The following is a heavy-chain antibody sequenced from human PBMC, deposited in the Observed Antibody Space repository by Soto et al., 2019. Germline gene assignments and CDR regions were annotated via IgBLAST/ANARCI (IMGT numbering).Heavy chain of an antibody. CDR3: ARDRSADRFVQYFQH. J-gene: IGHJ1*01. Sequence: PGGSLRLSGVASGFIFASYSMVWVRLAPGKGLEWVASISSGSDSIFYADSVKGRFTVSRDNAKNSLFLQMNNLRAEDTAVYFCARDRSADRFVQYFQHWGQGTQVTVSS. D-gene: IGHD6-19*01. CDR1: GFIFASYS. V-gene: IGHV3-21*01. CDR2: ISSGSDSI.